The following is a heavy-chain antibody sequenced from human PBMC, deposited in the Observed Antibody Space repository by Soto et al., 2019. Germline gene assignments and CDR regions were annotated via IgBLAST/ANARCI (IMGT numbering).Heavy chain of an antibody. CDR3: ARRVHSSSWYSGVY. J-gene: IGHJ4*02. CDR2: IYHSGST. V-gene: IGHV4-4*02. Sequence: SETLSLTCAVSGGSISSSNWWSCVRQPPGKGLEWIGEIYHSGSTNYNPSLKSRVTISVDKSKNQFSLKLSSVTAADTAVYYCARRVHSSSWYSGVYWGQGTLVTVSS. D-gene: IGHD6-13*01. CDR1: GGSISSSNW.